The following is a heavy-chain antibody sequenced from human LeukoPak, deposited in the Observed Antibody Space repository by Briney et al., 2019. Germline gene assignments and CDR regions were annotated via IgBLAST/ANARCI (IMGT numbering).Heavy chain of an antibody. CDR2: INLNSGAT. V-gene: IGHV1-2*06. CDR3: ARIYGWTTSGTYELTDY. D-gene: IGHD1-26*01. CDR1: GFTFTDYY. J-gene: IGHJ4*02. Sequence: ASVKVSCKASGFTFTDYYIHWVRQAPGQGLEWMGRINLNSGATNCAQKFQDKVTMTRDTSITTAYVELRSLTSDDTAIYYCARIYGWTTSGTYELTDYWGQGTLVTVSS.